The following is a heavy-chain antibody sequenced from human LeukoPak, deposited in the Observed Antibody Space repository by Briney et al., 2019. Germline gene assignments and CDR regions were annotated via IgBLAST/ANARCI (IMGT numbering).Heavy chain of an antibody. V-gene: IGHV3-66*01. CDR1: GFTFSSYA. CDR2: IYSGGGT. Sequence: GGPLRLSCAASGFTFSSYAMSWVRQAPGKGLEWVSTIYSGGGTYYVDSVKGRFTVSRDNSKNTLYIQMNSLRAEDTAIYYCARESPGGYSSSSTDYWGQGTLVTVSS. CDR3: ARESPGGYSSSSTDY. J-gene: IGHJ4*02. D-gene: IGHD6-6*01.